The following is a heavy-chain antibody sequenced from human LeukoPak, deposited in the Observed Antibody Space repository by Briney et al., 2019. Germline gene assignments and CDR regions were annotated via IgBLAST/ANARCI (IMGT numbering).Heavy chain of an antibody. CDR3: AVREADY. D-gene: IGHD1-26*01. CDR2: ISSSGGST. CDR1: GFTFSSYA. V-gene: IGHV3-23*01. Sequence: GGSLRLSCAASGFTFSSYAMSWVRQAPGKGLEWVSGISSSGGSTYYADSVKGRFTISRDNAKNTLYLRMNSLRAEDTAVYYCAVREADYWGQGTLVTVSS. J-gene: IGHJ4*02.